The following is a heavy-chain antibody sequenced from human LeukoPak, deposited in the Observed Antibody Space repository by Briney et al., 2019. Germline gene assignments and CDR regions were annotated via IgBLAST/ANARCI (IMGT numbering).Heavy chain of an antibody. D-gene: IGHD6-19*01. Sequence: ASVKVSCKASGYTFTGYYMHWVRQAPGQGLEWMGWINPNSGGTNYAQKFQGRVTMTRDTSISTAYMELSRLRSDDTAVYYCARDQRTYSSGWYVGVPDYYYMDVWGKGTTVTVSS. CDR3: ARDQRTYSSGWYVGVPDYYYMDV. V-gene: IGHV1-2*02. J-gene: IGHJ6*03. CDR2: INPNSGGT. CDR1: GYTFTGYY.